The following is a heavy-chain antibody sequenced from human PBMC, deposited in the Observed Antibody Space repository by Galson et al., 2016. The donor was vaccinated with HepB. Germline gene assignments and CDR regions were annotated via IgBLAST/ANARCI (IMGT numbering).Heavy chain of an antibody. J-gene: IGHJ3*02. CDR1: GFTFRAYG. CDR2: ISSGSAYK. D-gene: IGHD3-22*01. V-gene: IGHV3-21*01. CDR3: ARDRGSGYLDAFDI. Sequence: SLRLSCAASGFTFRAYGMSWVRQAPGKGLEWVASISSGSAYKYYAESMKGRFTISRDNAKQSLYLQMSSLRAEDTAVYYCARDRGSGYLDAFDIWGQGTMVTVSS.